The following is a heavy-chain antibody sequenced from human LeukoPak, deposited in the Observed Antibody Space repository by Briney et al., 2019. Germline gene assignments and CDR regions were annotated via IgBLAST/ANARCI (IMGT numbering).Heavy chain of an antibody. D-gene: IGHD5-12*01. V-gene: IGHV4-39*07. Sequence: PSETLSLTCTVSGGSISSSSYYWGWIRQPPGKGLEWIGSIYYSGSTYYNPSLKSRVTISVDTSKNQFSLKLSSVTAADTAVYYCASSIVATITSFDYWGQGTLVTVSS. CDR2: IYYSGST. CDR3: ASSIVATITSFDY. CDR1: GGSISSSSYY. J-gene: IGHJ4*02.